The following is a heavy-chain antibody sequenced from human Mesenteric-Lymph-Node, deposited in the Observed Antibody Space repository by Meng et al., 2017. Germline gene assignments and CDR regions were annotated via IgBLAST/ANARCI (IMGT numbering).Heavy chain of an antibody. V-gene: IGHV3-66*02. J-gene: IGHJ4*02. CDR2: IYTGGST. CDR1: GFIVNNNY. CDR3: ARGFLSVAGAFDY. D-gene: IGHD6-19*01. Sequence: GESLKISCAVSGFIVNNNYMTWVRQAPGKGLEWVSSIYTGGSTYYADSVKGRFTISRDDSENTLFLQMNSLRPEDTAVYYCARGFLSVAGAFDYWGQGTLVTVSS.